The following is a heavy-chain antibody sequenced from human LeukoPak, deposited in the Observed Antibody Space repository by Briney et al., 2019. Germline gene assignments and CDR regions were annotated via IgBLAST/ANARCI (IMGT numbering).Heavy chain of an antibody. D-gene: IGHD2-15*01. CDR3: ARVWRRYCSGGSCCLSY. CDR1: GYTFTSYD. Sequence: ASVKVSCKASGYTFTSYDINWVRQATGQGLEWMGWMNPNSGNTGYAQKFQGRVTMTRNTSIGTAYMELSSLRSEDTAVYYCARVWRRYCSGGSCCLSYWGQGTLVTVSS. J-gene: IGHJ4*02. CDR2: MNPNSGNT. V-gene: IGHV1-8*01.